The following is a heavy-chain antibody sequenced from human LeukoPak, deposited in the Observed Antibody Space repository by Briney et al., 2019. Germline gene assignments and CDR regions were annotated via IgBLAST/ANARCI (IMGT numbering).Heavy chain of an antibody. Sequence: PGGSLRLSCAASGFTFSSYSMNWVRQAPGKGLEWVSSISSSSSYIYYADSVKGRFTISRDNAKNSLYLQMNSLRAEDTAVYYCARVSMVRAGFDYWGQGTLVTVSS. CDR1: GFTFSSYS. J-gene: IGHJ4*02. V-gene: IGHV3-21*01. CDR2: ISSSSSYI. D-gene: IGHD3-10*01. CDR3: ARVSMVRAGFDY.